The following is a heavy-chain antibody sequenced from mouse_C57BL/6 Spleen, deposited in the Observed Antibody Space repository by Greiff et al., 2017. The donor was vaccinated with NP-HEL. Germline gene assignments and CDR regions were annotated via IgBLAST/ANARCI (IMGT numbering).Heavy chain of an antibody. Sequence: QVHVKQSGAELARPGASVKLSCKASGYTFTSYGISWVKQRTGQGLEWIGEIYPRSGNTYYNEKFKGKATLTADKSSSTAYMELRSLTSEDSAVYFCASPESNYNYAMDYWGQGTSDTVSS. J-gene: IGHJ4*01. V-gene: IGHV1-81*01. CDR2: IYPRSGNT. CDR3: ASPESNYNYAMDY. D-gene: IGHD2-5*01. CDR1: GYTFTSYG.